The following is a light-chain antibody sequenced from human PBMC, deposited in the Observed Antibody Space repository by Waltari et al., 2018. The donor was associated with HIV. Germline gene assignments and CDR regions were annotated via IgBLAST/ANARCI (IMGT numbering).Light chain of an antibody. J-gene: IGLJ2*01. V-gene: IGLV2-14*01. Sequence: QSALTHPASVSGSPGQSITISFTGSSSDVGGYNYVSWYQQHPGKAPKIIIYEVSYRPSGVSDRFSGSKSGNTASLTISGLQAEDEADYYCSSYTSSNTLVFGGGTKLTVL. CDR2: EVS. CDR3: SSYTSSNTLV. CDR1: SSDVGGYNY.